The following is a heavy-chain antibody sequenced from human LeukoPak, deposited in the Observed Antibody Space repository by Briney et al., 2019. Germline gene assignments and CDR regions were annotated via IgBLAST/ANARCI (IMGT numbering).Heavy chain of an antibody. CDR3: ATAIVGATTGFDY. J-gene: IGHJ4*02. D-gene: IGHD1-26*01. V-gene: IGHV1-24*01. CDR1: GYTLTELS. Sequence: GASVKVSCKVSGYTLTELSMHWVRQAPGKGLEWMGGFDPEDGETIYAQKFQGRVTMTEGTSTDTAYMELSSLRSEATAVYYCATAIVGATTGFDYWGQGTLVTVSS. CDR2: FDPEDGET.